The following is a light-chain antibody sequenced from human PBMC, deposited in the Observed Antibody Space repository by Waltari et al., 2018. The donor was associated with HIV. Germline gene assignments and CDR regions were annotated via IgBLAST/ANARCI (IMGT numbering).Light chain of an antibody. CDR3: CSYTGSYTWV. J-gene: IGLJ3*02. CDR1: SSDVGGYNF. CDR2: DVS. V-gene: IGLV2-11*01. Sequence: SALTQPRPVSGSPGPSVTISSTGTSSDVGGYNFFSWYHQHPGKAPKLVIYDVSKWPSGVPDRFSGSKSGNTASLTISGLQAEDEADYYCCSYTGSYTWVFGGGTELTVL.